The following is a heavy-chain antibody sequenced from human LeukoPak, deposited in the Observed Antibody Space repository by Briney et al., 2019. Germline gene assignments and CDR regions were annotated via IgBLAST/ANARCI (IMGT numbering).Heavy chain of an antibody. Sequence: SETLSLTCAVYGGSFSGYYWSWIRQPPGKGLEWIGEINHSGSTNYNPSLKSRVTISVDTSQNQFSLKLSSVTAADTAVYYCARTRYYDFWSGYYGPKDKDYVHYFDYWGQGTLVTVSS. V-gene: IGHV4-34*01. J-gene: IGHJ4*02. CDR3: ARTRYYDFWSGYYGPKDKDYVHYFDY. CDR1: GGSFSGYY. CDR2: INHSGST. D-gene: IGHD3-3*01.